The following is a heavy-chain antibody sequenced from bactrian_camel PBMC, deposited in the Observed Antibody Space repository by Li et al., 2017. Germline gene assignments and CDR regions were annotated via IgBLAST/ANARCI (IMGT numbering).Heavy chain of an antibody. J-gene: IGHJ6*01. CDR2: YCPSGKRR. CDR3: ATQSTYCSGGYCFLAGGFGY. CDR1: EYLGSTHC. D-gene: IGHD2*01. V-gene: IGHV3-3*01. Sequence: HVQLVESGGGSVQAGGSLTLSCDASEYLGSTHCMGWFRQAPGKEREGVAAYCPSGKRRAYADSVAGRFTISEDNSNNTVYLQMNSLKSEDTALYYCATQSTYCSGGYCFLAGGFGYWGQGTQVTVS.